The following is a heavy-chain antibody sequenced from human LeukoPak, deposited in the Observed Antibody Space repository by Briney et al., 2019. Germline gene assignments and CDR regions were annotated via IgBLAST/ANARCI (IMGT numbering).Heavy chain of an antibody. CDR3: ARDVLAAGLADY. D-gene: IGHD6-13*01. Sequence: GGSLRLSCAASGFTFSSYSMNWVRQAPGKGLEWVSSISSSSSYIYYADSVKGRFTISRDNAKNSLYLQMNSLRAEDTAVYYCARDVLAAGLADYWGQGTLVTVSS. CDR1: GFTFSSYS. V-gene: IGHV3-21*01. J-gene: IGHJ4*02. CDR2: ISSSSSYI.